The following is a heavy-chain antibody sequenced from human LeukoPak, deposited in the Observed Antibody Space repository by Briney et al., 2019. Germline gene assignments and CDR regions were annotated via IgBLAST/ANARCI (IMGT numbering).Heavy chain of an antibody. D-gene: IGHD1-26*01. Sequence: MASETLSLTCAVSGYSISRGYYWGWIRQPPGKGLEWIGTIYRSGSTYYNNPSLKSRVTISVDTSKNQFSLKLSSVTAADTAVYYCARGATTAFHFDYWGQGTLVTVSS. CDR3: ARGATTAFHFDY. CDR1: GYSISRGYY. CDR2: IYRSGST. V-gene: IGHV4-38-2*01. J-gene: IGHJ4*02.